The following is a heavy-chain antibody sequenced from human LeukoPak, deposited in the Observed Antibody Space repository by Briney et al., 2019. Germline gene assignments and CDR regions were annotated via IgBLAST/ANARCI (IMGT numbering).Heavy chain of an antibody. CDR3: AREFRTTTWSFDAFDL. J-gene: IGHJ3*01. V-gene: IGHV1-2*02. CDR1: GYTFTGYY. D-gene: IGHD1/OR15-1a*01. Sequence: GASVKVSCKASGYTFTGYYLYWVRQAPGQGLEWMGWINPNRGDTNYAQKFQGRVTMTRDTSNNTSYMELSRLRSDDTAVYYCAREFRTTTWSFDAFDLWGQGTMVTVSS. CDR2: INPNRGDT.